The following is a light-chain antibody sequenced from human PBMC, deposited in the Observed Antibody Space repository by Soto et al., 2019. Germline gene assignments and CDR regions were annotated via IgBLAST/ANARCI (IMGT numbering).Light chain of an antibody. CDR1: SSDVGGYNY. J-gene: IGLJ1*01. Sequence: QSALTQPASVSGSPGQSITISCTGASSDVGGYNYVSWYQHHPGKAPKLMIYEVSNRPSGVYNRFSGSKSGNTASLTISGLQDEDEADYYCSSYTSSSIAYVFGTGTKVTVL. CDR2: EVS. V-gene: IGLV2-14*01. CDR3: SSYTSSSIAYV.